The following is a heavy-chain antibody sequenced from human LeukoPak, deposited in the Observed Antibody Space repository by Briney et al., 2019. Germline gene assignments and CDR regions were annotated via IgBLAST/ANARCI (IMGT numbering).Heavy chain of an antibody. Sequence: PGGSLRLSCAASGFTFSSYAMHWVRQAPGKGLEWVAVISYDGSNKYYADSVKGRFTISRDNSKNTLYLQMNSLRAEDTAVYYCARILASPGYSSSWSDAFDIWGQGTMVTVSS. D-gene: IGHD6-13*01. CDR3: ARILASPGYSSSWSDAFDI. V-gene: IGHV3-30-3*01. J-gene: IGHJ3*02. CDR1: GFTFSSYA. CDR2: ISYDGSNK.